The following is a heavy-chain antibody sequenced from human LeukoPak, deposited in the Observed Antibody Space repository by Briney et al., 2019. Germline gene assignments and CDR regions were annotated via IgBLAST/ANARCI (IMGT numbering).Heavy chain of an antibody. CDR1: GFTFSSYL. Sequence: GGSLRLPCAASGFTFSSYLMHWVRQGPGKGLVCVSRINGDGSRTTYADSVKGRFTISRDNAKNTLYLQMNSLRAEDTAVYYCAGGPSGGYYMDVWGKGTTVTVSS. V-gene: IGHV3-74*01. J-gene: IGHJ6*03. CDR3: AGGPSGGYYMDV. CDR2: INGDGSRT. D-gene: IGHD3-16*01.